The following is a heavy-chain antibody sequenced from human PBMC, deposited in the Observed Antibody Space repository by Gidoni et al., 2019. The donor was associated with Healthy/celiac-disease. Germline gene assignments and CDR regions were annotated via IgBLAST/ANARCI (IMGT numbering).Heavy chain of an antibody. CDR3: ATRGHIAAENWFDP. V-gene: IGHV4-34*01. CDR1: GGSFSGYY. D-gene: IGHD6-13*01. J-gene: IGHJ5*02. CDR2: INHSGST. Sequence: QVQLQQWGAGLLKPSETLSLTCAVYGGSFSGYYWRWLRQPPGKGLEWIGEINHSGSTNYNPSLKSRVTISVDTSKNQFSLKLSSVTAADTAVYYCATRGHIAAENWFDPWGQGTLVTVSS.